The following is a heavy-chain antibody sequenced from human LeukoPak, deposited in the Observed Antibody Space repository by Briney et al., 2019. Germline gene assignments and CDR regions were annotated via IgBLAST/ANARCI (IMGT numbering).Heavy chain of an antibody. V-gene: IGHV3-74*01. CDR3: ARGGDYKNDY. Sequence: GGSLRLSCAASGFTFSSYWMHWVRQTPGKGLVWVSRINGAGSSISYADSVKGRVTISRDNAKNTLYLQMNNLSAEDTAVYYCARGGDYKNDYWGQGTLATVSS. CDR1: GFTFSSYW. J-gene: IGHJ4*02. CDR2: INGAGSSI. D-gene: IGHD4-17*01.